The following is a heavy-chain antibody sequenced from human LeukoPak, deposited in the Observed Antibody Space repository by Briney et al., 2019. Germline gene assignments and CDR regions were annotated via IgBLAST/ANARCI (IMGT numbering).Heavy chain of an antibody. CDR3: ARHVPRGRSDFDC. V-gene: IGHV3-7*01. Sequence: QTGRSLRLSCAASGFTFSNHWMAWVRQTPGKGPEWVANIDEDGDVKSYAESVKGRFTVSRDNGRTSVYLQMNRLRAEDTAIYYCARHVPRGRSDFDCWGQGALVTVS. J-gene: IGHJ4*02. CDR1: GFTFSNHW. D-gene: IGHD5-12*01. CDR2: IDEDGDVK.